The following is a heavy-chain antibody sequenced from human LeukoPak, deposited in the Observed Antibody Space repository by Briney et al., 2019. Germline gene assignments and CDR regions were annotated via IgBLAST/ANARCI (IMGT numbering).Heavy chain of an antibody. D-gene: IGHD5-18*01. J-gene: IGHJ4*02. CDR1: GFTFSSYE. V-gene: IGHV3-48*03. CDR3: ASGGYSYGYVVTFDY. Sequence: GGSLRLSCAASGFTFSSYEMNWVRQAPGKGLEWVSYISSSGSTIYYADSVKGRFTISRDNAKNSLYLQMNSLRAEDTAVYYCASGGYSYGYVVTFDYWGQGTLVTVSS. CDR2: ISSSGSTI.